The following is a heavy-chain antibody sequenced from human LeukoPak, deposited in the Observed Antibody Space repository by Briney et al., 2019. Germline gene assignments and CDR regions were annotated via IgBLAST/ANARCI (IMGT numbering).Heavy chain of an antibody. V-gene: IGHV4-61*02. CDR2: IYPSGNT. CDR3: ARDRVVTMELDS. D-gene: IGHD3-3*01. Sequence: SETLSLTCTVSGESISNSRHYWSWIRQPAGKGLEWIGRIYPSGNTNYNPSLKTRLTISLDTSKNQFSLNLKSVTSAATAMYYCARDRVVTMELDSWGQGTMVTVSS. CDR1: GESISNSRHY. J-gene: IGHJ4*02.